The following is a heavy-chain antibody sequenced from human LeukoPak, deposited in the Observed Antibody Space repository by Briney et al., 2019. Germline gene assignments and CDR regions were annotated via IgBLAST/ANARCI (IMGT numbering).Heavy chain of an antibody. D-gene: IGHD3-3*01. V-gene: IGHV4-39*01. CDR3: ASDLTHYDFWSGYYLYNWFDP. CDR1: GGSISSSSYY. CDR2: IYYSGST. J-gene: IGHJ5*02. Sequence: SETLSLTCTVSGGSISSSSYYWGWIRQPPGKGLEWIGSIYYSGSTYYNPSLKSRVTISVDTSKNQFSLKLSSVTAADTAVYYCASDLTHYDFWSGYYLYNWFDPWGQGTLVTVSS.